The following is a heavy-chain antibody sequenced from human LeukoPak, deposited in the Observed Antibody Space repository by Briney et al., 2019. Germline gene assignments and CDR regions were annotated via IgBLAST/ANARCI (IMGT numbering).Heavy chain of an antibody. V-gene: IGHV1-8*03. CDR2: VNPDSGHT. CDR1: GYTFSRYD. J-gene: IGHJ4*02. D-gene: IGHD6-19*01. CDR3: ARGQQWLAPFDY. Sequence: ASVKVSCQASGYTFSRYDINWVRQAPGQGLEWMGWVNPDSGHTAYAQKFRGRVTITRSTSMNTAYLDLTSLRSDDPAVYYCARGQQWLAPFDYWGQGTLVTVSS.